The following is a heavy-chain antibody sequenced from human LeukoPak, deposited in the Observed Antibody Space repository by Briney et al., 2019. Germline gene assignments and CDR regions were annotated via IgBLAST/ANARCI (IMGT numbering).Heavy chain of an antibody. Sequence: GSLRLSCAASGFTFSSCWMHWVRQAPGKGLVWVSRINSDGSSTSYADSVKGRFTISRDNAKNTLYLQMNSLRAEDTAVYYCARAGVGYYDSSGYYFGYWGQGTLVTVSS. CDR3: ARAGVGYYDSSGYYFGY. D-gene: IGHD3-22*01. CDR2: INSDGSST. V-gene: IGHV3-74*01. CDR1: GFTFSSCW. J-gene: IGHJ4*02.